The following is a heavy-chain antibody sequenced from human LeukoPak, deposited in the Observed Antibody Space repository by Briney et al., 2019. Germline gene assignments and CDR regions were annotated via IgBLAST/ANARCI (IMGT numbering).Heavy chain of an antibody. J-gene: IGHJ5*02. CDR1: GGSISSGSYY. CDR3: ARTHYGSGSYYTRFDP. CDR2: IYTSGST. D-gene: IGHD3-10*01. V-gene: IGHV4-61*02. Sequence: SQTLSLTCTVSGGSISSGSYYWSWIRQPAGKGLEWIGRIYTSGSTNYNPSLKSRVTISVDTSKNQFSLKLSSVTAADTAVYYCARTHYGSGSYYTRFDPWGQGTLVTVSS.